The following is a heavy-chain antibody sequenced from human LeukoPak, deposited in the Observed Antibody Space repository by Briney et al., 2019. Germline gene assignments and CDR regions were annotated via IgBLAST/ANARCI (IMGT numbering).Heavy chain of an antibody. CDR3: AKDSVAVTGTGNIDY. Sequence: GGSLRLSCATSGFTFDDHAMHWVRQAPGKGLEWVSLISWDGGSSYYADSVKGRFTISRDNSKNSLYLQMNSLRAEDTALYYCAKDSVAVTGTGNIDYWGQGTLVTVSS. J-gene: IGHJ4*02. V-gene: IGHV3-43D*03. D-gene: IGHD6-19*01. CDR2: ISWDGGSS. CDR1: GFTFDDHA.